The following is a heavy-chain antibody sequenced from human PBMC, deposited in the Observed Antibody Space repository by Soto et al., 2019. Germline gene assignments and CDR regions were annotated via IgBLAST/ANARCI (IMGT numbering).Heavy chain of an antibody. CDR1: GGTFSSYA. Sequence: QVQLVQSGAEVKKPGSSVKVSCKASGGTFSSYAISWVRQAPGQWLEWMGGIIPIFGTANYAQKFQGRVTITADKSTSTAYMELSSLRSEDTAVYYCARDPSPYYYDSSGYPDYWGQGTLVTVSS. D-gene: IGHD3-22*01. V-gene: IGHV1-69*06. CDR3: ARDPSPYYYDSSGYPDY. CDR2: IIPIFGTA. J-gene: IGHJ4*02.